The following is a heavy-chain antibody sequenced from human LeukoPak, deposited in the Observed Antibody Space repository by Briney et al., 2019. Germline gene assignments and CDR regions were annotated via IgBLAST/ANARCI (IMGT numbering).Heavy chain of an antibody. J-gene: IGHJ4*02. D-gene: IGHD1-26*01. Sequence: ASVKVSCKASGYTLTSYGISWVRQAPGQGLEWMGWISAYNGNTNYAQKLQGRVTMTTDTSTSTAYMELRSLRSDDTAVYYCAKDGFAAPLVGATTIDYWGQGTLVTVSS. CDR3: AKDGFAAPLVGATTIDY. CDR2: ISAYNGNT. CDR1: GYTLTSYG. V-gene: IGHV1-18*01.